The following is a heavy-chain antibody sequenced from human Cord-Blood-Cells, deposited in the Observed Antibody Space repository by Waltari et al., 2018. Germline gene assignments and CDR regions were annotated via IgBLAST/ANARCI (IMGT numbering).Heavy chain of an antibody. CDR1: GYTLNEHS. Sequence: QVQLVQPGAEVTTPGASVTVTRKVPGYTLNEHSMPCVRQAPGKGLEWMGGFDPEDGETIYAQKFQGRVTMTEDTSTDTAYMELSSLRSEDTAVYYCATQLGAAHFDYWGQGTLVTVSS. CDR2: FDPEDGET. D-gene: IGHD6-13*01. J-gene: IGHJ4*02. CDR3: ATQLGAAHFDY. V-gene: IGHV1-24*01.